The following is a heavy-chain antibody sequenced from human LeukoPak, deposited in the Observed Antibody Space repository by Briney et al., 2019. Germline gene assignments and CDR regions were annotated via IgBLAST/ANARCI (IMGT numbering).Heavy chain of an antibody. Sequence: GGSLRLSCAASGFTFSSYAMSWVRQAPGKGLEWVSAISGSGGSTYYADSVKGRFTISRDNSKNTLYLQMNSLRAEDTAVYYCAKIGSGRAVAVPSISLDYWGQGTLVTVSS. CDR3: AKIGSGRAVAVPSISLDY. D-gene: IGHD6-19*01. V-gene: IGHV3-23*01. CDR2: ISGSGGST. J-gene: IGHJ4*02. CDR1: GFTFSSYA.